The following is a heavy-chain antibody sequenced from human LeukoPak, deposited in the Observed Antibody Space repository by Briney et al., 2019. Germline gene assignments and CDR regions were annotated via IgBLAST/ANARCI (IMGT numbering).Heavy chain of an antibody. J-gene: IGHJ4*02. CDR2: ISDTGATT. D-gene: IGHD2-8*01. CDR1: GFTFSSYT. CDR3: AKDTSIERYCTNGVCSPFAY. Sequence: GSLRLSCAGSGFTFSSYTMSWVRQAPGKGLEWASAISDTGATTYDADSVKGRFTISRDNSRSTLYLQINSPRAEDTAIYYCAKDTSIERYCTNGVCSPFAYWGQGTLVTVSS. V-gene: IGHV3-23*01.